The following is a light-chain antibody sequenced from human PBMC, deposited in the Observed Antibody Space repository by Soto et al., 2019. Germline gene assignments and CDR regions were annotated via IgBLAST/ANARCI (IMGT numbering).Light chain of an antibody. CDR3: QQYNNWPPIT. CDR2: GAS. V-gene: IGKV3-15*01. J-gene: IGKJ5*01. Sequence: EIVMTQSPSTLSVSPGERATLSCRASQSFSSNLAWYQQKPCQAPMLLIYGASTRATGIPARFSGSGSGTEFTLTISSLQSEDFAVYYCQQYNNWPPITFGQGTRLEIK. CDR1: QSFSSN.